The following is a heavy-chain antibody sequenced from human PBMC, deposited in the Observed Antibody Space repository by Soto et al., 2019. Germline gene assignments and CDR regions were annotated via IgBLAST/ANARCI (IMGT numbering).Heavy chain of an antibody. V-gene: IGHV4-39*01. Sequence: PSETLSLTCTVSGGSISSTTYYWAWIRQPPGKGLEWIGSIYYSGSTYYNPSLKSRVTISVDTSKNQFSLKLSSVTAADTAVYYCAFTMVRGVIIKPSGGMDVWCQGTTVTVSS. D-gene: IGHD3-10*01. J-gene: IGHJ6*02. CDR1: GGSISSTTYY. CDR3: AFTMVRGVIIKPSGGMDV. CDR2: IYYSGST.